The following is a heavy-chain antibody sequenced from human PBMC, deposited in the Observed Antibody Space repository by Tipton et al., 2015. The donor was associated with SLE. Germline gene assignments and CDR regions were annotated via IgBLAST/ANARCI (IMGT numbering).Heavy chain of an antibody. Sequence: QLVQSGGGLVQPGGSLRLSCAASGFTFSDHYMDWVRQAPGKGLEWVGRTRNKANSYTTEYAASVKGRFTISRDDSKNSLYLQMNSLKTEDTAVYYCALEEDWGEDAFDIWGQGTMVTVPS. J-gene: IGHJ3*02. CDR1: GFTFSDHY. V-gene: IGHV3-72*01. CDR3: ALEEDWGEDAFDI. CDR2: TRNKANSYTT. D-gene: IGHD7-27*01.